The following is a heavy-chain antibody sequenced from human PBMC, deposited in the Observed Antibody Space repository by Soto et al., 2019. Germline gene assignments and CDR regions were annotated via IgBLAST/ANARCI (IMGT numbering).Heavy chain of an antibody. V-gene: IGHV3-23*01. D-gene: IGHD4-17*01. CDR3: AKHYGGRNGRYFKL. J-gene: IGHJ4*02. CDR1: VFTFENYG. CDR2: ISDRGDSA. Sequence: VGSLRLSCASSVFTFENYGMSCVRHSPGKWLEWVSIISDRGDSAYYADSVKGRFIISRDNSKNILFLQMNSLRADDTAVYYCAKHYGGRNGRYFKLWGQGTLVNVSS.